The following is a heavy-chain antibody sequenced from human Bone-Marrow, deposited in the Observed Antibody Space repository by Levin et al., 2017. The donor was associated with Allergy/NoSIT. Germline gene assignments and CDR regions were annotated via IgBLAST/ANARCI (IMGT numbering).Heavy chain of an antibody. CDR3: ARMGSVGYCSSTSCVQGAFDI. CDR1: GGSFSGYY. CDR2: INHSGST. V-gene: IGHV4-34*01. Sequence: SETLSLTCAVYGGSFSGYYWSWIRQPPGKGLEWIGEINHSGSTNYNPSLKSRVTISVDTSKNQFSLKLSSVTAADTAVYYCARMGSVGYCSSTSCVQGAFDIWGQGTMVTVSS. D-gene: IGHD2-2*01. J-gene: IGHJ3*02.